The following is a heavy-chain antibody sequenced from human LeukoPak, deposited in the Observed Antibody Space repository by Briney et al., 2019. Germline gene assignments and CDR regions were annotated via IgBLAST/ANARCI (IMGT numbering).Heavy chain of an antibody. CDR3: ARGQSNCSTTSCYFPSDY. D-gene: IGHD2-2*01. CDR1: GASISSYY. V-gene: IGHV4-59*01. Sequence: SETLSLTCTVSGASISSYYWSWIRQPPGKGLEWIGYIYNSGRTNYNPSLKSRVTISVDTSKNQFSLRLNCVTAADTAVYYCARGQSNCSTTSCYFPSDYWGQGTLVNVSS. CDR2: IYNSGRT. J-gene: IGHJ4*02.